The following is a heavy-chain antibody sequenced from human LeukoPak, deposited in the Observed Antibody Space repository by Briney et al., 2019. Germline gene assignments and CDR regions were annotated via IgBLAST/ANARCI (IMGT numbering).Heavy chain of an antibody. J-gene: IGHJ4*02. V-gene: IGHV4-61*08. D-gene: IGHD2-2*01. Sequence: TSETLSLTCTVSGGSVSSADYYWSWIRHPPGKTLEWIGYIYHTGSNNYKYSLKSRVTISLDTSKNRFSLRLTSMTAADTAVYYCAKDGRYCSSNTCYQYFDSWGQGALVTVSS. CDR2: IYHTGSN. CDR3: AKDGRYCSSNTCYQYFDS. CDR1: GGSVSSADYY.